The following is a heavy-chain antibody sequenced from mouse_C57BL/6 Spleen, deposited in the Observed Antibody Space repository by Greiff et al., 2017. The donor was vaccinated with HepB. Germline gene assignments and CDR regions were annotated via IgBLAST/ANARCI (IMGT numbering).Heavy chain of an antibody. Sequence: VQLQESGAELVKPGASVKISCKASGYAFSSYWMNWVKQRPGKGLEWIGQIYPGDGDTNYNGKFKGKATLTADKSSSTAYMQLSSLTSEDSAVYFCARALITTVVATDYYYAMDYWGQGTSVTVSS. J-gene: IGHJ4*01. CDR2: IYPGDGDT. D-gene: IGHD1-1*01. CDR3: ARALITTVVATDYYYAMDY. CDR1: GYAFSSYW. V-gene: IGHV1-80*01.